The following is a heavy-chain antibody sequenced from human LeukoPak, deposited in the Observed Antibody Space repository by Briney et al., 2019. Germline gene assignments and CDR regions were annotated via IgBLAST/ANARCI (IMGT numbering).Heavy chain of an antibody. CDR3: ARDQEGDYFDY. CDR1: GGSISSGGYS. Sequence: PSETLSLTCAVSGGSISSGGYSWSWIRQPPGKGLEWIGYIYHSGSTYYNPSLKSRVTISVDRSKNQFSLKLSSVTAADTAVYYCARDQEGDYFDYWGQGTLVTVSS. CDR2: IYHSGST. V-gene: IGHV4-30-2*01. J-gene: IGHJ4*02.